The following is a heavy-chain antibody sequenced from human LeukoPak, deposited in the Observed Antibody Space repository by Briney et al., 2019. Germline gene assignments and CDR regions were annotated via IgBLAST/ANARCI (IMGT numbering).Heavy chain of an antibody. Sequence: PGGSLRLSCAASGFTFSSYAMSWVRQAPGKGLEWVSAISDSGGSTYYADSVKGRFTISRDNSKNTLYLQMNSLRAEDTAVYYCEKAYSGYDADWYFDLWGRGTLVTVSS. D-gene: IGHD5-12*01. J-gene: IGHJ2*01. CDR1: GFTFSSYA. CDR2: ISDSGGST. CDR3: EKAYSGYDADWYFDL. V-gene: IGHV3-23*01.